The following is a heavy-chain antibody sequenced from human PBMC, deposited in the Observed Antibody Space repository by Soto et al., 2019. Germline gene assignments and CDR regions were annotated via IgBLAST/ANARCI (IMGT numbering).Heavy chain of an antibody. D-gene: IGHD6-19*01. Sequence: PGGSLRLSCAASGFTFSSYAMSWVRQAPGKGLEWVSAISGSGGSTYYADSVKGRFTISRDNSKNTLYLQMNSLRAEDTAVYYCAKIRIEVADELYYFDYWGQGTLVTVSS. CDR2: ISGSGGST. J-gene: IGHJ4*02. V-gene: IGHV3-23*01. CDR1: GFTFSSYA. CDR3: AKIRIEVADELYYFDY.